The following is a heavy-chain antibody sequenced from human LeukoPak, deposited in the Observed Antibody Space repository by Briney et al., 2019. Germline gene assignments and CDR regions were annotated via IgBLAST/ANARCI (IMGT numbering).Heavy chain of an antibody. CDR1: GFTFDDYA. Sequence: GGSLRLSCAVSGFTFDDYAMHWVRQAPGKGLEWVSGISWNSGSIGYADSVKDRFTISRDNAKNSPYLQMNSLRAEDTALYYCAKDTGTYYYDSSGYFPGWGQGTMVTVSS. CDR2: ISWNSGSI. V-gene: IGHV3-9*01. D-gene: IGHD3-22*01. CDR3: AKDTGTYYYDSSGYFPG. J-gene: IGHJ3*01.